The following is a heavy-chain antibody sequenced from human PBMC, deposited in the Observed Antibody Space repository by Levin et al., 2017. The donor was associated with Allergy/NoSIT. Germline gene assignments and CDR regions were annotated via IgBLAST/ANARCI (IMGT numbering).Heavy chain of an antibody. V-gene: IGHV4-39*01. CDR3: ARLWGEYYFDY. Sequence: PSETLSLTCTVSGGSISSSNYYWGWIRQPPGKGLEWIGSIFYSGSTFYNPSLKSRVTISVDTSKNQFSLKLSSVTAADTAVYYCARLWGEYYFDYWGQGTLVTVSS. D-gene: IGHD3-16*01. CDR2: IFYSGST. CDR1: GGSISSSNYY. J-gene: IGHJ4*02.